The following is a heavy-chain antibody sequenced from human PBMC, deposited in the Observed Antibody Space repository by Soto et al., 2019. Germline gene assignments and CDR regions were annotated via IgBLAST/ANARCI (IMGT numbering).Heavy chain of an antibody. Sequence: TSDPLSLTCAFYGGSFSGDYWSWLRQPPGKGLEWIGEINHSGSTNYNPSLKSRVTISGDKAKNQCARKLSSVTAADTAVYYCARVLVEWSTPGWAYYYGMDVWAKGPRSPSP. D-gene: IGHD3-3*01. CDR1: GGSFSGDY. V-gene: IGHV4-34*01. J-gene: IGHJ6*02. CDR2: INHSGST. CDR3: ARVLVEWSTPGWAYYYGMDV.